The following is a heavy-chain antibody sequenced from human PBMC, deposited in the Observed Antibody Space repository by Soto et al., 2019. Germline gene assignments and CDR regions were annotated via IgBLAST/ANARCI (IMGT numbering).Heavy chain of an antibody. D-gene: IGHD3-9*01. CDR2: INPSGGST. CDR1: GYTFTSYD. V-gene: IGHV1-46*01. CDR3: AREREAGILTGSDASDI. Sequence: GASVKVSCKASGYTFTSYDMHWVRQAPGQGLEWMGIINPSGGSTSYAQKFQGRVTMTRDTSTSTVYMELSSLRSEDTAVYYCAREREAGILTGSDASDIWGQGTMVTV. J-gene: IGHJ3*02.